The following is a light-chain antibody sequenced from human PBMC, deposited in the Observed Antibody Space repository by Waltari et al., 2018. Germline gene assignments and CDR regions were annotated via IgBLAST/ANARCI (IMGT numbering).Light chain of an antibody. CDR2: EVN. CDR1: SSDVGRFTY. Sequence: QSALTQPPSASGSPGQSVTISCAGTSSDVGRFTYVSWFQQHPGKAPKLIIYEVNKRPSGVPYRFSGSNSGDTVALTVSGLQAEDEADYYCSSYAGNNIYVFGTATKVTVL. V-gene: IGLV2-8*01. CDR3: SSYAGNNIYV. J-gene: IGLJ1*01.